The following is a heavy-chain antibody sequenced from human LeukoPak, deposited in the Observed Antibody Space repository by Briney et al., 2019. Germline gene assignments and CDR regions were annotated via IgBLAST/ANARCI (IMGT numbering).Heavy chain of an antibody. CDR1: GGSISSYY. V-gene: IGHV4-59*01. D-gene: IGHD5-18*01. CDR3: ARTTEGGYTYDYFYYYYMDV. J-gene: IGHJ6*03. CDR2: IYYSGST. Sequence: SETLSLTCTVSGGSISSYYWSWIRQPPGKGLEWIGYIYYSGSTNYNPSLKSRVTVSVDMSKNQFSLKLSSVTAADTAVYYCARTTEGGYTYDYFYYYYMDVWGKGTTVTISS.